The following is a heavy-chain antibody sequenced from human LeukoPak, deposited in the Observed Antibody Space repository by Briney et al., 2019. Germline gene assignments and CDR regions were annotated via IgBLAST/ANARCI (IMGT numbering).Heavy chain of an antibody. D-gene: IGHD2/OR15-2a*01. J-gene: IGHJ6*02. CDR2: IKADGSGT. CDR1: GFTIGPYA. CDR3: ATWAFYHNLDV. V-gene: IGHV3-43*02. Sequence: GGSLRLSCAASGFTIGPYAMYWVRQGPGRGLEWVSVIKADGSGTFYADSVRGRFTTSRDNSKNSLYLQMNSLTSEDAALYYCATWAFYHNLDVWGQGTTVIVSS.